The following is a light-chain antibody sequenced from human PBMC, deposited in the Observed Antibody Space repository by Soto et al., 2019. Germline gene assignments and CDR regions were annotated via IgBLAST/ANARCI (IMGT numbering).Light chain of an antibody. CDR2: SKN. Sequence: QSVLTQPPSASGTPGQSVTISCSGTSSNIGGNNVNWFQQLPGTAPKLLIYSKNQRPSGVPDRFSGSKSGTSASLAISGLQSDDEAIYFCGAWDDSLNAVVFGGGTKLTVL. CDR3: GAWDDSLNAVV. CDR1: SSNIGGNN. V-gene: IGLV1-44*01. J-gene: IGLJ2*01.